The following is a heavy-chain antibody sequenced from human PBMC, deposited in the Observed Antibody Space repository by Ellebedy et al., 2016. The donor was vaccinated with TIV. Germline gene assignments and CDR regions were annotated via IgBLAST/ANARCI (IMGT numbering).Heavy chain of an antibody. CDR2: IGTGGNT. CDR3: GRDGVTGNGRWDWLDP. CDR1: GFTFTTYA. Sequence: GESLKISCAASGFTFTTYAMHWVRQAPGKGLEWVSGIGTGGNTFYADSVKGRFTISRDNSRNTLYLQMNSLRVEDSAIYYCGRDGVTGNGRWDWLDPWGQGTLVTVSS. V-gene: IGHV3-23*01. D-gene: IGHD2-21*02. J-gene: IGHJ5*02.